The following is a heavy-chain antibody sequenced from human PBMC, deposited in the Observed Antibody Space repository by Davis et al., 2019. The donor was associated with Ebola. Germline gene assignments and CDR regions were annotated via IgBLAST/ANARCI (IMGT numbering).Heavy chain of an antibody. V-gene: IGHV5-51*01. CDR2: IYPGDSDT. D-gene: IGHD3-22*01. Sequence: GESLKISCKGSGYMFDTYWIAWVRQTPAKGLEWMGIIYPGDSDTRYSPSFEGQVTISVDRSISTAYLQWSSLKASDTAMYYCAKQESLYGSSNYWGQGTLVTVSS. CDR3: AKQESLYGSSNY. CDR1: GYMFDTYW. J-gene: IGHJ4*02.